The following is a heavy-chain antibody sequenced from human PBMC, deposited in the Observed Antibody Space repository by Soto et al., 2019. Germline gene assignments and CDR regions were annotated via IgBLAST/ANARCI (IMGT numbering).Heavy chain of an antibody. V-gene: IGHV3-48*01. Sequence: EVQLLESGGGLVQPGGSLRLSCAASGFTFRNYNMNWVRQAPGKGLEWLSYISGASGTIYYADSMQGRFTISRDNAKNSLYLQMNSLRAEDTAMYYFARVCGYGYCMYVWGQGPTVTVSS. CDR3: ARVCGYGYCMYV. D-gene: IGHD2-15*01. J-gene: IGHJ6*02. CDR2: ISGASGTI. CDR1: GFTFRNYN.